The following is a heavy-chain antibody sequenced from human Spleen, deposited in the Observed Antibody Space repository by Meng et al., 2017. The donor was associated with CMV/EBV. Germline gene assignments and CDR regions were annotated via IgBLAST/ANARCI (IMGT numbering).Heavy chain of an antibody. D-gene: IGHD1-14*01. CDR3: ARQGPEVYTSSWYYFDH. CDR2: ISGIGNSV. CDR1: GFTFRSYS. V-gene: IGHV3-21*01. J-gene: IGHJ4*02. Sequence: GGSLRLSCAPSGFTFRSYSMNWVRQAPGKGLEWVAFISGIGNSVHYADSVKGRFIISRDNVKNSLSLQMNSLRADDTAVYYCARQGPEVYTSSWYYFDHWGQGILVTVSS.